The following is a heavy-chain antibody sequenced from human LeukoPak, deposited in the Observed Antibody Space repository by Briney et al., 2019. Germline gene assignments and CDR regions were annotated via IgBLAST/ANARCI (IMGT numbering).Heavy chain of an antibody. Sequence: SGPTLVKPTQTLTLTCTFSGFSISTSGVGVGWIRQPPGKALEWLALIYWDDDKRYSPSLKSRLIITKDTSKNQVVLTMTNMDPVDTATYYCAHGGVTTSGFDYWGQGTLVTVSS. CDR3: AHGGVTTSGFDY. CDR1: GFSISTSGVG. V-gene: IGHV2-5*02. D-gene: IGHD4-17*01. CDR2: IYWDDDK. J-gene: IGHJ4*02.